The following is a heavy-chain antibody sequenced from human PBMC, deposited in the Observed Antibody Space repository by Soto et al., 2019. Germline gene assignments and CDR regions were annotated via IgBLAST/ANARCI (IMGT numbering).Heavy chain of an antibody. J-gene: IGHJ5*02. CDR3: ARGPIYYDFWSGSPPTWFDP. D-gene: IGHD3-3*01. CDR2: INSDGSST. CDR1: GFTFSGYW. Sequence: EVQLVESGGGLVQPGGSLRLSCAASGFTFSGYWMHWVRQAPGKGLVWVSRINSDGSSTSYADSVKGRFTISRDNAKNTLYLQMNSLRAEDTAVYYCARGPIYYDFWSGSPPTWFDPWGQGTLVTVSS. V-gene: IGHV3-74*01.